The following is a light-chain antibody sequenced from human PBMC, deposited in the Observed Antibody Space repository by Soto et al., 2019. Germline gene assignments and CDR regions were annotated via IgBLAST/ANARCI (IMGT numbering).Light chain of an antibody. Sequence: IVMSQSPDSLAVSLGERATINCKSSQSVLYSSNNKNYVAWYQQRPGQPPKLLIYWASTRESGVPDRFGGSGSGAYFTLTISSLQAADVAFYYWQQDYSRPITFGQRARLDIK. CDR3: QQDYSRPIT. V-gene: IGKV4-1*01. CDR2: WAS. J-gene: IGKJ5*01. CDR1: QSVLYSSNNKNY.